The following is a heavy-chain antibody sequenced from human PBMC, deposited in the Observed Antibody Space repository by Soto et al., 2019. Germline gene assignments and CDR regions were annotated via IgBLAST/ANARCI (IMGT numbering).Heavy chain of an antibody. D-gene: IGHD3-10*01. Sequence: QVQLQESGPGLVKPSETLSLTCIVSGASVTTPTYYWTWIRQPPGQGLEWIGYISNSGSTNYNPSLKSRITISADTSKNQFSLKMSSVTAADTALYYCARARTDGEGFGYYYGMDVWGQGTTVTVSS. CDR2: ISNSGST. CDR1: GASVTTPTYY. V-gene: IGHV4-61*01. J-gene: IGHJ6*02. CDR3: ARARTDGEGFGYYYGMDV.